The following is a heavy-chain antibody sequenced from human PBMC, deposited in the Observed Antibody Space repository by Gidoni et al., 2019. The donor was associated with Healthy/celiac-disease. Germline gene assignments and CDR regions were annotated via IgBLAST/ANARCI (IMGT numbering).Heavy chain of an antibody. V-gene: IGHV3-66*01. J-gene: IGHJ4*02. CDR2: IYSGGST. CDR3: ARGSELLLWFGELLPYFDY. CDR1: GFTVSSNY. Sequence: EVQLVESGGGLVQPGGSLRLSCAASGFTVSSNYMSWVRQAPGKGLEWVSVIYSGGSTYYADSVKGRFTISRDNSKNTLYLQMNSLRAEDTAVYYCARGSELLLWFGELLPYFDYWGQGTLVTVSS. D-gene: IGHD3-10*01.